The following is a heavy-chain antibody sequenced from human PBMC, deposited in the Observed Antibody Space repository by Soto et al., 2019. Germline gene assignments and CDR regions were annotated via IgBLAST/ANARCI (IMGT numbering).Heavy chain of an antibody. J-gene: IGHJ4*02. CDR2: ISASGGST. Sequence: SLRLSCAASGFTFSSYAMMWVRQAPGKGLEWVSAISASGGSTYYADSVKGRFTISRDNSKNTLYLQMYSLRAEDTDVYYCAKTVAGEYWGQGTLVTVSS. CDR3: AKTVAGEY. D-gene: IGHD5-12*01. CDR1: GFTFSSYA. V-gene: IGHV3-23*01.